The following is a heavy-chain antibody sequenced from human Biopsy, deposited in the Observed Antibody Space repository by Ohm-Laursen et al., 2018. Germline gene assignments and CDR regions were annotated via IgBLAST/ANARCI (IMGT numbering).Heavy chain of an antibody. D-gene: IGHD5-12*01. CDR2: IFYRGST. CDR3: ARNRVDVVKVTTIGWNFDL. CDR1: GGSISNNNYY. V-gene: IGHV4-39*01. Sequence: PSQTLSLTCTVSGGSISNNNYYWGWIRQPPGKGLEWIGSIFYRGSTHYKPSLKSRVNISVDTSKNQFSLKLNSVTAADTAIYYCARNRVDVVKVTTIGWNFDLWGRGTLVTVS. J-gene: IGHJ2*01.